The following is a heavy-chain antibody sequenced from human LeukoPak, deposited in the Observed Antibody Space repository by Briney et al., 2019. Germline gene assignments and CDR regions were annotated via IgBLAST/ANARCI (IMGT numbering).Heavy chain of an antibody. CDR3: ARDWSDTAVDY. CDR1: GFTFSSYS. D-gene: IGHD5-18*01. CDR2: ISSSSSTI. V-gene: IGHV3-48*01. J-gene: IGHJ4*02. Sequence: QPGGSLRLSCAASGFTFSSYSMNWVRQAPGKGLEWVSYISSSSSTIYYADSVKGRFTISRDNAKNSLYLQMNSLRAEDTAVYYCARDWSDTAVDYWGQGTLVTVSS.